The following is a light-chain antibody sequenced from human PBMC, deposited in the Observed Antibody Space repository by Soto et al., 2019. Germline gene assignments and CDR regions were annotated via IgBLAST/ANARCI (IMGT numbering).Light chain of an antibody. CDR1: QSLSSGY. CDR3: QHYGNTPPSVT. J-gene: IGKJ3*01. CDR2: GAS. Sequence: EIVLTQSPGTLSLSPGERATLSCRASQSLSSGYLVWYQQKPGQAPRLLIYGASSRATGIPDRFSGSGSGTDFTLTISRLEPEDFAVYYCQHYGNTPPSVTFGPATKVDIK. V-gene: IGKV3-20*01.